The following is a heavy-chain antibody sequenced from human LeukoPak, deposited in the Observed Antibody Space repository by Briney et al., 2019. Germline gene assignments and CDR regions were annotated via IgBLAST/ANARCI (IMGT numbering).Heavy chain of an antibody. J-gene: IGHJ4*02. CDR1: GFTFSSYW. D-gene: IGHD5-18*01. CDR3: ASPDTAMVTYFDY. Sequence: GGSLRLSCAASGFTFSSYWMSWVRQAPGKGLEWVAVISYDGSNKYYADSVKGRFTISRDNSKNTLYLQMSSLRAEDTAVYYCASPDTAMVTYFDYWGQGTLVTVSS. V-gene: IGHV3-30-3*01. CDR2: ISYDGSNK.